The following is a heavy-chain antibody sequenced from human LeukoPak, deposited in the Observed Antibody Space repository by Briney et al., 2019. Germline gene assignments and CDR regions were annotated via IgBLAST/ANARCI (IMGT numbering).Heavy chain of an antibody. CDR2: ISSSSSTI. CDR1: GFTFSSYS. CDR3: ARPVDYNAGDY. D-gene: IGHD5-12*01. Sequence: GGSLRLSCAASGFTFSSYSMNWVRQAPGKGLEWVSYISSSSSTIYYADSVKGRFTISRDNAKNSLYLQMNSLRAEDTAVYYCARPVDYNAGDYWGQGTLVTVSS. V-gene: IGHV3-48*01. J-gene: IGHJ4*02.